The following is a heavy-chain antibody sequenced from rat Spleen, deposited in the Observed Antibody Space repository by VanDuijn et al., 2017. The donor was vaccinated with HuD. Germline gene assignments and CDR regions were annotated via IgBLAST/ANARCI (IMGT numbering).Heavy chain of an antibody. CDR3: ATYNSGYYFDY. D-gene: IGHD4-3*01. J-gene: IGHJ2*01. Sequence: EVQLVESGGGLVQPGRSLKVSCVASGFTFKNYWMNWIRQAPGKGLEWVASISNIGGSIYYSDSVKGRFTISRDNAQNTLYLQMNSLRSEDTATYYCATYNSGYYFDYWGQGVMVTVSS. V-gene: IGHV5-31*01. CDR2: ISNIGGSI. CDR1: GFTFKNYW.